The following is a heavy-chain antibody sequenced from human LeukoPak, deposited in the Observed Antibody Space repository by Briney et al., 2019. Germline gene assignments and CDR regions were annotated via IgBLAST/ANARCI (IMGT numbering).Heavy chain of an antibody. CDR2: ISGSGAST. CDR3: AKGSRSSTGCFVSW. D-gene: IGHD2-2*01. J-gene: IGHJ1*01. CDR1: GFTFSSYA. V-gene: IGHV3-23*01. Sequence: GGSLRLSCAASGFTFSSYAMTWVRQAPGKGLEWVSAISGSGASTYYADSVKGRFTISRDNSKNTLYLQMNSLRAEDTALYYCAKGSRSSTGCFVSWWGQGTLVTVSS.